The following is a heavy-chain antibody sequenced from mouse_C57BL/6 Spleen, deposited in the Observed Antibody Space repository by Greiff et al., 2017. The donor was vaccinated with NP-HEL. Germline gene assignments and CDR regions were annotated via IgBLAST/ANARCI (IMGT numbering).Heavy chain of an antibody. CDR1: GFTFSSYA. CDR3: ARETAGDY. V-gene: IGHV5-4*01. CDR2: ISDGGSYT. Sequence: EVQGVESGGGLVKPGGSLKLSCAASGFTFSSYAMSWVRQTPEKRLEWVATISDGGSYTYYPDNVKGRFTISRDNAKNNLYLQMSHLKSEDTAMYYCARETAGDYWGQGTTLTVSS. J-gene: IGHJ2*01. D-gene: IGHD3-2*01.